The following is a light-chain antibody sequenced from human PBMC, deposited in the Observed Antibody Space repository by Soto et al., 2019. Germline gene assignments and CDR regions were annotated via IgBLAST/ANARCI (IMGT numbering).Light chain of an antibody. CDR2: FAS. V-gene: IGKV3-15*01. CDR3: QQYNKWPLT. J-gene: IGKJ4*01. CDR1: QSVSNH. Sequence: EIVMTQSPATLSVSPGEKATLSCRASQSVSNHLAWYQQKPGQAPGLLIYFASTRATGIPARFSGSGSGTEFTLTISSLQSEDFAVYYCQQYNKWPLTFGGGTKVETK.